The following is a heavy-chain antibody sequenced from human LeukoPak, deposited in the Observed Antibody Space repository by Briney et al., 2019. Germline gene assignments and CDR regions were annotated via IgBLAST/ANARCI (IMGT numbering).Heavy chain of an antibody. V-gene: IGHV3-23*01. CDR2: ISGSGGST. J-gene: IGHJ4*02. CDR1: GFTFSSYA. D-gene: IGHD3-22*01. CDR3: RYYDSSGEIDY. Sequence: GGSLRLSCAASGFTFSSYAMSWVRQAPGKGLEWVSAISGSGGSTYYADSVKGRFTISRDNSKNTLYLQMNSLRAEDTAVYYSRYYDSSGEIDYWGKGTLVTVSS.